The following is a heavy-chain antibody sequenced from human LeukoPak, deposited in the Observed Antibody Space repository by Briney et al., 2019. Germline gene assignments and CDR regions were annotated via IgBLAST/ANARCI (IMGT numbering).Heavy chain of an antibody. D-gene: IGHD6-19*01. V-gene: IGHV3-9*01. CDR3: AKASGTSGWYLNLDY. Sequence: GGSLRLSCEASGFTFDDYAMHWVRQAPGKGLEWVSGITWNSGGIGYADSVKGRFTISRDNAKNSLYLEMNSLSSADTALYYCAKASGTSGWYLNLDYWGQGTLVTVSS. J-gene: IGHJ4*02. CDR1: GFTFDDYA. CDR2: ITWNSGGI.